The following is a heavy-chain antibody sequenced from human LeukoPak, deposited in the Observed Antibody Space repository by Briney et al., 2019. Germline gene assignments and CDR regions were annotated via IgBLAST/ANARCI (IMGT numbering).Heavy chain of an antibody. V-gene: IGHV3-23*01. CDR2: ISCTGGST. J-gene: IGHJ6*04. D-gene: IGHD6-13*01. CDR1: GFDFSIHG. CDR3: AKIVYIAAAGTGRDV. Sequence: GGTLRLSCATSGFDFSIHGMTWVRQAPGKGLEWVAAISCTGGSTYYAASERRRITISSNTYNHMLYQQINITSADATAEYYAAKIVYIAAAGTGRDVWGKGPTVTVSS.